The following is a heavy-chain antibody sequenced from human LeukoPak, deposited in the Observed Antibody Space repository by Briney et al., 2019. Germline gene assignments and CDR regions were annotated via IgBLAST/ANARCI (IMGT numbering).Heavy chain of an antibody. CDR3: AKEGTPQVSTWYDL. D-gene: IGHD3-10*01. CDR1: GVTLSPYG. J-gene: IGHJ5*02. Sequence: GGSLRLSCAASGVTLSPYGMHWVRQAPGKGLEWVAVISYEGGTQHYADSVKGRFIISRDNPRNTLYLQMNILRTEDTAVYYCAKEGTPQVSTWYDLWGQGTQVIFSS. V-gene: IGHV3-30*18. CDR2: ISYEGGTQ.